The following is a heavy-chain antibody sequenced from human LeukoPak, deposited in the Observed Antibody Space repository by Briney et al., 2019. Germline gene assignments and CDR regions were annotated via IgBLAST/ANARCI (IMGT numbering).Heavy chain of an antibody. V-gene: IGHV1-69*05. CDR3: ARSPRAYSNYAVYYYYYMDV. Sequence: SVKVSCKASGGTFSSYAISWVRQAPGRGLEWMGGIIPIFGTANYAQKFQGRVTITTDESTSTAYMKLSSLRSEDTAVYYCARSPRAYSNYAVYYYYYMDVWGKGTTVTVSS. CDR1: GGTFSSYA. CDR2: IIPIFGTA. J-gene: IGHJ6*03. D-gene: IGHD4-11*01.